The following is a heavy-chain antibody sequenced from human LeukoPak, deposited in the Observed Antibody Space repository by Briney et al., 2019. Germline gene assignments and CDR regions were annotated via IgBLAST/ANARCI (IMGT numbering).Heavy chain of an antibody. CDR2: IKQDGSEK. V-gene: IGHV3-7*01. CDR3: AREWVGPSFDY. CDR1: GFTFSSYW. Sequence: PGGSLRLSCAASGFTFSSYWMSWVRQAPGKGLEWVANIKQDGSEKSYVDSLKGRFTISRDNTKNSLYLQMNSLRAEDTAVYFCAREWVGPSFDYWGQGTLVTVSS. D-gene: IGHD1-26*01. J-gene: IGHJ4*02.